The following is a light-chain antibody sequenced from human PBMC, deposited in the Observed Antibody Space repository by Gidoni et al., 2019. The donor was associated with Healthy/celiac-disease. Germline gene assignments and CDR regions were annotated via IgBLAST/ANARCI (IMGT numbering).Light chain of an antibody. V-gene: IGKV1-17*02. Sequence: DIQVTQSPSSLSASVGDRVTITCRSSQGIRNNLAWYQQKPGKAPVRLIYTASHLQSGVPSMFSGRGSGTEFTLTISDLQPEDFATYYCLQHNSYPRTFGQGTRV. CDR3: LQHNSYPRT. CDR2: TAS. CDR1: QGIRNN. J-gene: IGKJ1*01.